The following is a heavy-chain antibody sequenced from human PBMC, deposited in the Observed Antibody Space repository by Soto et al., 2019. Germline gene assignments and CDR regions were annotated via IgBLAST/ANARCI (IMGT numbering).Heavy chain of an antibody. CDR2: IYHSGGT. Sequence: TSETLSLTCAVSGDSINSGGYYWSWIRQPPGKGLEWIGYIYHSGGTYYNPTLKSRVTISVDRSKNQFSLKLSSVTAADTAVYYCARLDGYNSFDYWGQGTLVTVS. J-gene: IGHJ4*02. D-gene: IGHD5-12*01. CDR1: GDSINSGGYY. CDR3: ARLDGYNSFDY. V-gene: IGHV4-30-2*01.